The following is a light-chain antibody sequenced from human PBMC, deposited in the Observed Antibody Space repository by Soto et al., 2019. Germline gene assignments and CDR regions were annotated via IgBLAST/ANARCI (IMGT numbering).Light chain of an antibody. CDR3: QTYDKSLGGWV. Sequence: QSALTQPPSASGSPGQSVTISCTGTSSDVGGYNYVSWYQQHPGKAPKLLIFGNTNRPSGVPDRFSGSRSGSSASLAISGLQADDEADYYCQTYDKSLGGWVFGGGIKLTVL. CDR1: SSDVGGYNY. CDR2: GNT. V-gene: IGLV2-8*01. J-gene: IGLJ3*02.